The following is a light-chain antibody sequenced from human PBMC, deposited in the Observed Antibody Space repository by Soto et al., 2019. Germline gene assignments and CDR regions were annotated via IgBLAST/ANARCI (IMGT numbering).Light chain of an antibody. CDR1: QTVRNNY. CDR2: DAS. V-gene: IGKV3-20*01. Sequence: EFVLTQSPGTLSLAPGERATLSCRASQTVRNNYLAWYQQKPGQAPRLLIYDASRRATGIPDRFSGGGSGTDFTLPISRLDPEDFAVYYCQQFSSYPLTFGGGTKVEIK. CDR3: QQFSSYPLT. J-gene: IGKJ4*01.